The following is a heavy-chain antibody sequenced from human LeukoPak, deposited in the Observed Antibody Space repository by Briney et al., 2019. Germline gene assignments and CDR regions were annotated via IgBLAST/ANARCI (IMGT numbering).Heavy chain of an antibody. J-gene: IGHJ4*02. V-gene: IGHV4-39*07. CDR2: IFYSGRT. CDR3: ARTLWGLTLLSSDY. Sequence: SETLSLTCTVSGGSISSSTYYWGWIRQPPGKGLEWIGSIFYSGRTYYNPSLKSRVTMSVDTSKNQFSLRLSSVNAADTAIYYCARTLWGLTLLSSDYWGQGTLVTVSS. CDR1: GGSISSSTYY. D-gene: IGHD3-16*01.